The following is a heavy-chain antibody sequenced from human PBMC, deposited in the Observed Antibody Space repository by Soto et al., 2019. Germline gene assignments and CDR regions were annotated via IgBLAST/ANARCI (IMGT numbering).Heavy chain of an antibody. CDR1: GGSISSYY. V-gene: IGHV4-4*07. Sequence: SETLSLTCTVSGGSISSYYWSWIRQPAGKGLEWIGRIYTSGSTNYNPSLKSRVTMSVDTSKNQFSLKLSSVTAADTAVYYCERGGGYYDSSWVYYYGMDVWDQGTTVTVSS. CDR3: ERGGGYYDSSWVYYYGMDV. J-gene: IGHJ6*02. CDR2: IYTSGST. D-gene: IGHD3-22*01.